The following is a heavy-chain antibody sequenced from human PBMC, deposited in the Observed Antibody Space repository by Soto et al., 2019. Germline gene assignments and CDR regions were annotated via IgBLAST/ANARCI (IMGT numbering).Heavy chain of an antibody. V-gene: IGHV3-48*02. J-gene: IGHJ4*02. CDR3: ARDEMSGGNIVF. CDR2: ISSTSNAI. D-gene: IGHD2-15*01. Sequence: EVQLVESGGGLVQPGGSLRLSCAASGFTFKNYGMNWVRQAPGKGLEWVAYISSTSNAIHYTDSVRGRFTISRDNAKNSLYQRMNSLRDEDTAVYYCARDEMSGGNIVFWGQGSQVAVSS. CDR1: GFTFKNYG.